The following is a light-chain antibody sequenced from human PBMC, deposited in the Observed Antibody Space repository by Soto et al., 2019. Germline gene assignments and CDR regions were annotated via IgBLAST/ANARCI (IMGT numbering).Light chain of an antibody. CDR3: QKYDSAPRT. J-gene: IGKJ1*01. V-gene: IGKV1-27*01. CDR2: SAS. Sequence: DIQLTQSPSSLSASVGDRVTITCQASQDIENYLNWYQQKPGKVPVLLIYSASTLKPGIPSRFSGSGTGTDFTLTISSLQPEDFATYYCQKYDSAPRTFGQGTKVDIK. CDR1: QDIENY.